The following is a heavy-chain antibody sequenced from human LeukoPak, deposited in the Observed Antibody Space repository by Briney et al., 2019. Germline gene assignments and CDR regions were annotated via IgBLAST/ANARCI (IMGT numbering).Heavy chain of an antibody. CDR2: IYTSGST. CDR1: GGSISSGSYY. CDR3: ASLYSSSWPDAFDI. Sequence: SETLSLTSTVSGGSISSGSYYWSWIRQPAGKGLEWIGRIYTSGSTNYNPSLKSRVTISVDTSKNQFSLKLSSVTAADTAVYYCASLYSSSWPDAFDIWGQGTMVTVSS. D-gene: IGHD6-13*01. J-gene: IGHJ3*02. V-gene: IGHV4-61*02.